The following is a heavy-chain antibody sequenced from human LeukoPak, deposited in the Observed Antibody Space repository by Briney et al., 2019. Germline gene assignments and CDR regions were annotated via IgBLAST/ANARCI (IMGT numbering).Heavy chain of an antibody. CDR3: ARAVAGLFDY. J-gene: IGHJ4*02. Sequence: LRLSCAASGFTFDDYAMHWVRQAPGKGLEWIGYIYHSGSTYYNPSLKSRVTISVDRSKNQFSLKLSSVTAADTAVYYCARAVAGLFDYWGQGTLVTVSS. V-gene: IGHV4-30-2*01. D-gene: IGHD6-19*01. CDR2: IYHSGST. CDR1: GFTFDDYA.